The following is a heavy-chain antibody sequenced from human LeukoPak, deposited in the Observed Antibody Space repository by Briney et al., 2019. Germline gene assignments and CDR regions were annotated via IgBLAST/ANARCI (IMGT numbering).Heavy chain of an antibody. V-gene: IGHV3-9*01. CDR1: GFTFDDYA. J-gene: IGHJ4*02. D-gene: IGHD3-10*01. CDR3: AKDPSDVLLWFGELWGPYYFDY. Sequence: QPRRSLRLSCAASGFTFDDYAMHWVRQVPGKGLEGVSGISWYSGSIGYADSVKGRFTISRDNAKNSLYLQMNSLRAEDTALYYCAKDPSDVLLWFGELWGPYYFDYWGQGTLVTVSS. CDR2: ISWYSGSI.